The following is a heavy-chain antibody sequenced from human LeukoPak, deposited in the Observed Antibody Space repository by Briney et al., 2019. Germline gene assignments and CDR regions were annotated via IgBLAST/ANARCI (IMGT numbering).Heavy chain of an antibody. J-gene: IGHJ4*02. CDR3: ARVSETSYDYVWGSSPGYFDY. Sequence: GGSLRLSCAASGFAVSSNYMSWVRQAPGKGLEWVSVIYSGGSTYYADSVKGRFTISRDNSKNTLYLQMNSLRAEDTAVYYCARVSETSYDYVWGSSPGYFDYWGQGTLLTVSS. CDR2: IYSGGST. V-gene: IGHV3-53*01. D-gene: IGHD3-16*01. CDR1: GFAVSSNY.